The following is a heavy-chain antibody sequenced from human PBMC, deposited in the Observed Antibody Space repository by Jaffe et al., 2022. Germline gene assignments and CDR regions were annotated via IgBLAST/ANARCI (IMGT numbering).Heavy chain of an antibody. CDR1: GYTFTSYG. D-gene: IGHD3-3*01. J-gene: IGHJ4*02. V-gene: IGHV1-18*01. CDR2: ISAYNGNT. Sequence: QVQLVQSGAEVKKPGASVKVSCKASGYTFTSYGISWVRQAPGQGLEWMGWISAYNGNTNYAQKLQGRVTMTTDTSTSTAYMELRSLRSDDTAVYYCARSPWGYYDFWSGYYATPDFDYWGQGTLVTVSS. CDR3: ARSPWGYYDFWSGYYATPDFDY.